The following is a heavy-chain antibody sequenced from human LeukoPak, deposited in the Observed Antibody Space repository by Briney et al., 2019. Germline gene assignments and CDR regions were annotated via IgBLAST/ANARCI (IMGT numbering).Heavy chain of an antibody. D-gene: IGHD5-18*01. CDR1: GFTFSDFA. V-gene: IGHV3-23*01. CDR2: TFQGGGEI. CDR3: AAYRQVMLPFEA. Sequence: GGSLRLSCAASGFTFSDFAMIWVRQPPGKGLEWVSSTFQGGGEIHYADSVRGRSTISRDNSRSTLFLQMNSLRGEDTAIYYCAAYRQVMLPFEAWGQGTLVTVSS. J-gene: IGHJ5*02.